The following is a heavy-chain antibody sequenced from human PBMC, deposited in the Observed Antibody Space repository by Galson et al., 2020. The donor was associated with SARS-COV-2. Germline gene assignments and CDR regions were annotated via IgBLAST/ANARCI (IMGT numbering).Heavy chain of an antibody. CDR2: VYYSGST. CDR1: SASISSTSYY. V-gene: IGHV4-39*07. D-gene: IGHD5-12*01. CDR3: AGSRLAPDFDY. Sequence: SETLSLTCTVSSASISSTSYYWGWIRQPPGKGLEWIGSVYYSGSTYYNPSLKSRVAVSVDTSKSQISLKVRSVTAADTAVYFCAGSRLAPDFDYWGEGTLVTVSS. J-gene: IGHJ4*02.